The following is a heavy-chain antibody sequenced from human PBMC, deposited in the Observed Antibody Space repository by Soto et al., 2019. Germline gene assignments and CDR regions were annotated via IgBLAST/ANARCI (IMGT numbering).Heavy chain of an antibody. CDR1: GFPFSSNP. Sequence: EVQLLESGGGLVQPGGSLVPSCAASGFPFSSNPLSGVRRAPGKGLEWVSAISGSGGSTYYADSVKGRFTISRDNSKNTLYLQMNSLRAEDTAVYYCAKDGGSGSVNSWGQGTLVTVSS. CDR2: ISGSGGST. CDR3: AKDGGSGSVNS. D-gene: IGHD1-26*01. J-gene: IGHJ4*02. V-gene: IGHV3-23*01.